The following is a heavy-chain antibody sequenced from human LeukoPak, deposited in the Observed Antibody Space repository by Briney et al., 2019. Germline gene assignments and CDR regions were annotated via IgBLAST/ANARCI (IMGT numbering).Heavy chain of an antibody. D-gene: IGHD5-24*01. CDR2: VSSDGSNQ. CDR3: AKDPDGY. J-gene: IGHJ4*02. V-gene: IGHV3-30*18. Sequence: GGSLRLSCAASGFTFSSYWMHWVRQAPGKGLEWVAVVSSDGSNQYYADSVKGRFTISRDNSKNTLYLQMDSLRPGDTALYYCAKDPDGYWGQGTLVTVSS. CDR1: GFTFSSYW.